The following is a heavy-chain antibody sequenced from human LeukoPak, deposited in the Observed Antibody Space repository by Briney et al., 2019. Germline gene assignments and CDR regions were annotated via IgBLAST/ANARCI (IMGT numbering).Heavy chain of an antibody. J-gene: IGHJ4*02. D-gene: IGHD3-22*01. Sequence: SGGSLRLSCAASGFTFSSYGMHWVRQAPGKGLEWVAAIWYDGSNKYYADSVKGRFTISRDNSKNTLYLQMNSLRAEDTAVYYCARDKLTYDSSGYYQYWGQGTLVTVSS. CDR2: IWYDGSNK. CDR1: GFTFSSYG. V-gene: IGHV3-33*01. CDR3: ARDKLTYDSSGYYQY.